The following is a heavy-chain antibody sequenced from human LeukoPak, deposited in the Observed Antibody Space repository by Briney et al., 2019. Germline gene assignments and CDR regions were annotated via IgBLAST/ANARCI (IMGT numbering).Heavy chain of an antibody. CDR1: GGSITTSSYY. CDR3: ARGAYYFDY. CDR2: TSHSGTT. Sequence: SETLSLTCTVSGGSITTSSYYWGWVRQPPGKGLEWIGCTSHSGTTFYSPSLRSRVSISVDTSNSQFSLKLSSMTATDTAVYYCARGAYYFDYWGQGTLVTVSS. V-gene: IGHV4-39*01. J-gene: IGHJ4*02.